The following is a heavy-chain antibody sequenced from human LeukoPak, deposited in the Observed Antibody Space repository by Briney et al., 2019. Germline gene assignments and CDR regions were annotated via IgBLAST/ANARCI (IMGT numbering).Heavy chain of an antibody. CDR3: ARRTAAFDLLLLAFDI. V-gene: IGHV4-39*02. D-gene: IGHD3-9*01. CDR1: RGSFSGYY. Sequence: SETLSLTCDVNRGSFSGYYWGWIRQPPGKGLEWIGSIYYSGKTYYNPYLKSRVTISVDTSKNHFSLKLSSVTAADAAVYDCARRTAAFDLLLLAFDIWGQGTMVTVSS. CDR2: IYYSGKT. J-gene: IGHJ3*02.